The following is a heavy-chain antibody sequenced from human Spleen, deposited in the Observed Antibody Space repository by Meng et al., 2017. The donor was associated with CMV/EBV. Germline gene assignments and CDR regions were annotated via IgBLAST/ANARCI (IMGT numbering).Heavy chain of an antibody. CDR3: ARDRGAGSFDY. D-gene: IGHD6-19*01. Sequence: GGSLRLSCAASGFNFSSYWMSWVRQAPGKGLEWVSVIYSGGSTYYADSVKGRFTISRDNAKNSLYLQMNSLRAEDTAVYYCARDRGAGSFDYWGQGTLVTVSS. CDR2: IYSGGST. CDR1: GFNFSSYW. J-gene: IGHJ4*02. V-gene: IGHV3-66*01.